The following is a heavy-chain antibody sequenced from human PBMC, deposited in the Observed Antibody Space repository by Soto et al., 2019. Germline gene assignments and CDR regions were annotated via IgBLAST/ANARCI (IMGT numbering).Heavy chain of an antibody. CDR1: GGPFSPYP. V-gene: IGHV1-69*04. CDR3: TRDWEITVSTWSFGGF. CDR2: IIPFHGVT. J-gene: IGHJ4*02. D-gene: IGHD3-10*01. Sequence: QFQLVQSGAEVKKPGSSVKVSCKASGGPFSPYPINWVRQAPGQGLGWMGRIIPFHGVTNYAQKFQARVTITADKSTSTAYMELSGLRFEDTAMYYCTRDWEITVSTWSFGGFWGRGTLVTVSS.